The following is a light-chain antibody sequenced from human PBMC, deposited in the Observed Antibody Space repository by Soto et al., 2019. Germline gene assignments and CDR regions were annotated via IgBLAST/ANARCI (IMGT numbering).Light chain of an antibody. CDR3: QQYNSYSPWT. Sequence: DIQMTQSPSTLSASVGDIVTITCGASQSISSWLAWYQQKPGKAPKLLIYHASSLESGVPSRFSGSGSGTEFTLTIMSLQSDDFATYYCQQYNSYSPWTFGQGTKVDI. J-gene: IGKJ1*01. CDR1: QSISSW. CDR2: HAS. V-gene: IGKV1-5*01.